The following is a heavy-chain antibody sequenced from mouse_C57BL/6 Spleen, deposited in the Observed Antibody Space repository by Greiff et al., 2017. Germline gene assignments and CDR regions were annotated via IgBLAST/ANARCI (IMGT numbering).Heavy chain of an antibody. CDR2: IWTGGGT. D-gene: IGHD2-4*01. CDR3: ARTYYDSDWSYAMDY. Sequence: VQLQQSGPGLVAPSQCLSISCTVSGFSLTSYAISWVRQPPGKGLEWLGVIWTGGGTNYNTALKDRLSISKDNTKRQVFLKMNRLLTDDTARDYGARTYYDSDWSYAMDYWGQGTSVTVSS. V-gene: IGHV2-9-1*01. J-gene: IGHJ4*01. CDR1: GFSLTSYA.